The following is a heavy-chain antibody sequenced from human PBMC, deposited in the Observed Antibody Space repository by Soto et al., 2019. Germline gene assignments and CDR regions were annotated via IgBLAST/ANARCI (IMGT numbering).Heavy chain of an antibody. D-gene: IGHD4-17*01. CDR2: INHSGST. Sequence: SETLSLTCAVYGVSFSGYYWSWLRQPPGKGLEWIGEINHSGSTNYNPSLKSRVTISVDTSKNQFSLKLSSVTAADTAVYYCASYDYGDYGLFDYWGQGTLVTVSS. V-gene: IGHV4-34*01. CDR3: ASYDYGDYGLFDY. J-gene: IGHJ4*02. CDR1: GVSFSGYY.